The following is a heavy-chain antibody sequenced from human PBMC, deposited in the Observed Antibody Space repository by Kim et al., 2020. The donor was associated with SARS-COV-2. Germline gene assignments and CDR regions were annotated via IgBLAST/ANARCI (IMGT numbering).Heavy chain of an antibody. CDR1: GFTFSSYG. V-gene: IGHV3-33*05. Sequence: GVSLRLSCAASGFTFSSYGMHWVRQAPGKGLEWVAAISYDGSNKYYADSVKGRFTISRDNSKNTLYLQMNSLRAEDTAVYYCARYYSEQLVGYFDYWGQGTLVTVSS. CDR3: ARYYSEQLVGYFDY. D-gene: IGHD6-13*01. J-gene: IGHJ4*02. CDR2: ISYDGSNK.